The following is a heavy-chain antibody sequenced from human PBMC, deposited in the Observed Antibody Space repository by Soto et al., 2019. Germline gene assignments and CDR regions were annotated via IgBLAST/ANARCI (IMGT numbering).Heavy chain of an antibody. CDR3: ARVFHDSSGYSDY. CDR1: GGSFSGYY. D-gene: IGHD3-22*01. J-gene: IGHJ4*02. CDR2: XXHXGXT. V-gene: IGHV4-34*09. Sequence: SETLSLTCAVYGGSFSGYYCSWIRQPPGKGLXWIXXXXHXGXTXXXXXLKSRVTISVDTSKNQFSLKLSSVTAADTAVYYCARVFHDSSGYSDYWGQGTLVTVS.